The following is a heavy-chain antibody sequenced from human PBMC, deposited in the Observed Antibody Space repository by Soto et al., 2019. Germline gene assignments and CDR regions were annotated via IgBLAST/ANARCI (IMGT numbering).Heavy chain of an antibody. CDR1: GGTFSSYA. Sequence: SVKVSCKASGGTFSSYAISWVRQTPGQGLEWMGGIIPIFGTANYAQKFQGRVTITADESTSTAYMELSSLRSEDTAVYYCASPRAQKLARGYYYYGMDVWGQGTTVTVSS. D-gene: IGHD6-6*01. CDR2: IIPIFGTA. CDR3: ASPRAQKLARGYYYYGMDV. V-gene: IGHV1-69*13. J-gene: IGHJ6*02.